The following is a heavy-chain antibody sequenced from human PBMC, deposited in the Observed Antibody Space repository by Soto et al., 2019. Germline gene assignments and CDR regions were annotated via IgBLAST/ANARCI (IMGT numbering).Heavy chain of an antibody. CDR3: ARLRYPVVPAAMRRFDY. CDR1: GFTFSSYS. Sequence: GGSLRLSCAASGFTFSSYSMNWVRQAPGKGLEWVSYISSSSTIYYADSVKGRFTISRDNAKNSLYLQMNSLRAEDTAVYYCARLRYPVVPAAMRRFDYWGQGTLVTVSS. V-gene: IGHV3-48*01. J-gene: IGHJ4*02. CDR2: ISSSSTI. D-gene: IGHD2-2*01.